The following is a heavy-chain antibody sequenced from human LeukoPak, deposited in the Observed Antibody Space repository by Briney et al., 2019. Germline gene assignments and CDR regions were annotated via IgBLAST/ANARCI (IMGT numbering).Heavy chain of an antibody. V-gene: IGHV4-59*12. CDR2: IYYSGST. Sequence: SETLSLTCTISGGYISSYYWSWVRQSPGKGLEWIGYIYYSGSTSYNPSLKSRVTISVDTSKSQFSLKLSSMTAADTAVYYCARSFYNDKVGYRDAFDIWGQGTLVIVSS. CDR1: GGYISSYY. D-gene: IGHD3-16*02. J-gene: IGHJ3*02. CDR3: ARSFYNDKVGYRDAFDI.